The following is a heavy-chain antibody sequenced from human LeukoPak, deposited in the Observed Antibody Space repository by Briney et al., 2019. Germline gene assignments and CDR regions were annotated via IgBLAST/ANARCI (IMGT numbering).Heavy chain of an antibody. CDR1: GFTFSSHW. Sequence: GSLRLSCAASGFTFSSHWMSWVRQAPGKGLEWVANIKQDESEKYYVDSVKGRFTISRDNAKNSLYLQMNSLRAEDTAVYYCARDPASNSSGWYYYFDYWGQGTLVTVSS. CDR3: ARDPASNSSGWYYYFDY. D-gene: IGHD6-19*01. CDR2: IKQDESEK. J-gene: IGHJ4*02. V-gene: IGHV3-7*01.